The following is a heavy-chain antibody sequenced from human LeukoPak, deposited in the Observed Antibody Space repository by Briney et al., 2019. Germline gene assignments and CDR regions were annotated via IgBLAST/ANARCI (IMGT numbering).Heavy chain of an antibody. V-gene: IGHV1-69*04. J-gene: IGHJ5*02. D-gene: IGHD3-10*01. CDR3: ARSDYYGSGRDWFDP. CDR2: IIPIFGIA. CDR1: GGTFSSYA. Sequence: ASVKVSCKASGGTFSSYAISWVRQAPGQGLEWMGRIIPIFGIANYAQKFQGRVTITADKSTSTAYMELSSLRSEDTAVYYCARSDYYGSGRDWFDPWGQGTLVTVSS.